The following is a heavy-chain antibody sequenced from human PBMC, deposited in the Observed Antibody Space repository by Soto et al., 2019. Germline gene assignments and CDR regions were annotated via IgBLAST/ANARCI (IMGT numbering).Heavy chain of an antibody. CDR2: IYHSGST. J-gene: IGHJ4*02. CDR3: AREDGYGGNSLF. Sequence: SETLSLTCAVSGGSISSSNWWSWVRQPPGKGLEWIGEIYHSGSTTYNPSLKSGFSISVDKSTAQFYLKLSSVTAADTAVYYCAREDGYGGNSLFWGQGTLVTVSS. V-gene: IGHV4-4*02. D-gene: IGHD4-17*01. CDR1: GGSISSSNW.